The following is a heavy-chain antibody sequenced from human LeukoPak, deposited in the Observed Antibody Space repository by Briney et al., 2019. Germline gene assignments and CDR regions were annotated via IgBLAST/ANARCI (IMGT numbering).Heavy chain of an antibody. CDR2: ISGSGGST. CDR1: GFTFSSHA. CDR3: AKAFGFWRGFVDY. D-gene: IGHD3-3*01. V-gene: IGHV3-23*01. Sequence: GGTLCLSCAVSGFTFSSHAMSWVREAPGKGLEWVSAISGSGGSTYYADSVKRRFTISRDNSKNTLYLQINSLRVEDTAVYYCAKAFGFWRGFVDYWGQGTLVTVSS. J-gene: IGHJ4*02.